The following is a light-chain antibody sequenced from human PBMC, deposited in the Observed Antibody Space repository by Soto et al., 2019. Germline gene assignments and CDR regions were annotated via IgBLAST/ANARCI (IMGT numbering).Light chain of an antibody. Sequence: EIVLTQSPVTLSLSPGERATLSCRASQSVSSNLAWYQQKPGQAPRFLIYGASTRATGIPARFSGSGSGTDFTLTISCLQSEDFATYYCQQYYSYPINFGQGTRLEIK. J-gene: IGKJ5*01. V-gene: IGKV3-15*01. CDR1: QSVSSN. CDR2: GAS. CDR3: QQYYSYPIN.